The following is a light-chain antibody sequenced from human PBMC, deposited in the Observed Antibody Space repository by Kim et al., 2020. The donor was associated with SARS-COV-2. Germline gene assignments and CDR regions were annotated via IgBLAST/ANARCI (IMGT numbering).Light chain of an antibody. Sequence: SPGERAPLSCRDSQSVSSSYLAWYQQKPGQAPRLLIYGASSRATGIPDRFSGSGSGTDFTLTISRLEPEDFAVYYCQQYGSSLYTFGQGTKLEI. CDR2: GAS. CDR3: QQYGSSLYT. CDR1: QSVSSSY. V-gene: IGKV3-20*01. J-gene: IGKJ2*01.